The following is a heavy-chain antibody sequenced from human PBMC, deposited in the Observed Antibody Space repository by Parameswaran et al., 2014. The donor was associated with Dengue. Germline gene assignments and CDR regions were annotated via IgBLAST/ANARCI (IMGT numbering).Heavy chain of an antibody. Sequence: VRQAPGKGLEWVSYISSSSSTIYYADSVKGRFTISRDNAKNSLYLQMNSLRDEDTAVYYCARDLRVYSSSWYYFDYWGQGTLVTVSS. CDR2: ISSSSSTI. V-gene: IGHV3-48*02. D-gene: IGHD6-13*01. CDR3: ARDLRVYSSSWYYFDY. J-gene: IGHJ4*02.